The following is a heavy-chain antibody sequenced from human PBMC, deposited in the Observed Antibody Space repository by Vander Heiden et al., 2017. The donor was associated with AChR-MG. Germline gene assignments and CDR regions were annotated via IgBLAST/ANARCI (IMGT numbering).Heavy chain of an antibody. D-gene: IGHD6-6*01. CDR1: GFSFSSNW. CDR3: ARYLKYTRSSDRCFDP. CDR2: INQDGSEI. Sequence: EVQLVESGGGLVQPGGSLRLSCVASGFSFSSNWTSWVRQAPGKGREGGANINQDGSEIYYVDAVKGRFTISRDNAKNSLYLQMNSLRAEDTAVYYCARYLKYTRSSDRCFDPWGQGTLVTVSS. V-gene: IGHV3-7*01. J-gene: IGHJ5*02.